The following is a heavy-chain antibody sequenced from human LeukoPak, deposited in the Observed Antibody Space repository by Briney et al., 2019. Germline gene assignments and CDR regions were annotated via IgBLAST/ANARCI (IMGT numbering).Heavy chain of an antibody. CDR1: GYTFTSYG. V-gene: IGHV1-18*01. CDR2: ISAYNGNT. D-gene: IGHD3-22*01. Sequence: GASVKVSCKASGYTFTSYGISWVRQAPGQGLEWMGWISAYNGNTNYAQKLQGRVTMTTDTSTSTAYMELRSLRFDDTAVYYCARAVYYYDSSGYSTPSLYYYGMDVWGQGTTVTVSS. CDR3: ARAVYYYDSSGYSTPSLYYYGMDV. J-gene: IGHJ6*02.